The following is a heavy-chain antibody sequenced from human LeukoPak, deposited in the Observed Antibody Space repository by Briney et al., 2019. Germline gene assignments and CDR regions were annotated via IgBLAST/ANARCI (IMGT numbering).Heavy chain of an antibody. Sequence: QSGGSLRLSCEASGFTFSNYWMTWVRQAPGKGPEWVANIKEDGNEEHYVESAKGRFTISRDNAKNTVYLQMSSLRAADTAVYYCARDPSGFEYGYQGDTFDLWGQGAMVTVSS. J-gene: IGHJ3*01. V-gene: IGHV3-7*01. CDR1: GFTFSNYW. CDR3: ARDPSGFEYGYQGDTFDL. CDR2: IKEDGNEE. D-gene: IGHD5-18*01.